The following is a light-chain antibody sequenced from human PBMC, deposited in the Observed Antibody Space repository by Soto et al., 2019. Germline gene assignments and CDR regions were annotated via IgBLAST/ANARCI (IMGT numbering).Light chain of an antibody. CDR1: SSDVGSYNY. CDR2: EVS. Sequence: QSALTQPASVSGSPGQSITISCTGTSSDVGSYNYVSWYQQHPGKAPKLMIYEVSNRPSGVSNRFSGSKSGNTASLTISGLQAEDEANYCCSSDTGISTRVFGGGTQLTVL. V-gene: IGLV2-14*01. J-gene: IGLJ3*02. CDR3: SSDTGISTRV.